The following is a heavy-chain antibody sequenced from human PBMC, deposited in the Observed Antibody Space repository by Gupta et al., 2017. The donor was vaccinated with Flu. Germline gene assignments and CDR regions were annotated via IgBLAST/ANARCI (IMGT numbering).Heavy chain of an antibody. J-gene: IGHJ5*02. D-gene: IGHD3-3*01. V-gene: IGHV3-23*01. CDR3: AKHSYDFLYNWFDP. CDR1: GFTFNNYA. Sequence: EVQVLQSGGDVAQPGGSLRLSCDVSGFTFNNYAITWVRQAPGKGLEWVSSIISGGSTYYADFVKGRCTISRDKSKNTLYLQMNSLRADDTAVYYCAKHSYDFLYNWFDPWGQGALVTVSS. CDR2: IISGGST.